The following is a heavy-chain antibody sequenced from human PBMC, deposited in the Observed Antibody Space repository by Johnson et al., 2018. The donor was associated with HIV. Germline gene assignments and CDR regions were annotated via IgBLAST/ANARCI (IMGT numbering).Heavy chain of an antibody. J-gene: IGHJ3*02. CDR1: GFDFSIYA. V-gene: IGHV3-23*04. D-gene: IGHD1-1*01. CDR3: ARGGIIHDAFDI. Sequence: VQLVESGGGLVQPGGSLRLSCAASGFDFSIYAMNWVRQAPGKGLEWVSGITDRSDTTYYADSVRGRFTISRDNSKNTLYLQMSSLRAEDTAVYYCARGGIIHDAFDIWGQGTMVSVSS. CDR2: ITDRSDTT.